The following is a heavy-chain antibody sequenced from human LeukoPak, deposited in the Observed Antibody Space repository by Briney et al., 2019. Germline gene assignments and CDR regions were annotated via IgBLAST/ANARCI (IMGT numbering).Heavy chain of an antibody. J-gene: IGHJ4*02. D-gene: IGHD3-10*01. V-gene: IGHV1-8*02. CDR1: GYTFTGYY. CDR3: ARSMVRGEGFDY. Sequence: RASVKVSCKASGYTFTGYYMHWVRQAPGQGLEWMGWMNPNSGNTGYAQKFQGRVTMTRNTSISTAYMELSSLRSEDTAVYYCARSMVRGEGFDYWGQGTLVTVSS. CDR2: MNPNSGNT.